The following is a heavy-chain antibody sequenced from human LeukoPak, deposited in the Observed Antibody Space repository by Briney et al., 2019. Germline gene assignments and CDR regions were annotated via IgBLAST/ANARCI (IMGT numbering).Heavy chain of an antibody. Sequence: SETLSLTCTVSGGSVSSGSYCWSWIGEPPGKGLEWIGYIYYSGSTNYNPSLKSRVTISVDTSKNQFSLKLSSVTAADTAVYYCARDLYDILTGFPSYYFDYWGQGTLVTVSS. J-gene: IGHJ4*02. CDR2: IYYSGST. CDR1: GGSVSSGSYC. V-gene: IGHV4-61*01. D-gene: IGHD3-9*01. CDR3: ARDLYDILTGFPSYYFDY.